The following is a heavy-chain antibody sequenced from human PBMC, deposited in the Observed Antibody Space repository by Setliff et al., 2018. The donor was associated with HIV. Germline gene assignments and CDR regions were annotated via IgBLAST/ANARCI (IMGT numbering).Heavy chain of an antibody. CDR2: IDGNSGGT. D-gene: IGHD3-16*02. CDR3: ARGRGYEYVWGSYRLNWFDP. CDR1: GYTFTGHY. Sequence: ASFKFSCKASGYTFTGHYMHWVRQAPGQGLEWMGRIDGNSGGTKYAEKFQGRVTMTRKTSISTAYMELSSLRSEDTAGYYCARGRGYEYVWGSYRLNWFDPWGQGTLVTVSS. J-gene: IGHJ5*02. V-gene: IGHV1-2*06.